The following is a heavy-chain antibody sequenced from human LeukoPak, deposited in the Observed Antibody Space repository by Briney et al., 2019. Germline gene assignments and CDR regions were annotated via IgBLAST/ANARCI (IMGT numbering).Heavy chain of an antibody. CDR2: MYYSGST. Sequence: PSETLSLTCSVSGGSISSYYWSWIRQPPGKGLEWIGYMYYSGSTHYNPSLKSRVTISVDTSKNQFSLKLSSVTAADTAVYYCARDRSGSYDWYFDLWGRGTLVTVSS. J-gene: IGHJ2*01. D-gene: IGHD1-26*01. CDR1: GGSISSYY. CDR3: ARDRSGSYDWYFDL. V-gene: IGHV4-59*12.